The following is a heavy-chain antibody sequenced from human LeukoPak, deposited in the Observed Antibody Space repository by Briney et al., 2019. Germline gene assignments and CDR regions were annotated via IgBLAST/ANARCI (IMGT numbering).Heavy chain of an antibody. V-gene: IGHV1-2*02. CDR2: INPNSGGT. D-gene: IGHD4-17*01. CDR3: ARGGGTVTVGDY. J-gene: IGHJ4*02. Sequence: ASVKVSCKASGYTFTGYYMHWVRQAPGQGLEGMGGINPNSGGTNYAQKFQGRVTMTRDTSMSTAYMELSRLRSDDTAVYYCARGGGTVTVGDYWGQGTLVTVSS. CDR1: GYTFTGYY.